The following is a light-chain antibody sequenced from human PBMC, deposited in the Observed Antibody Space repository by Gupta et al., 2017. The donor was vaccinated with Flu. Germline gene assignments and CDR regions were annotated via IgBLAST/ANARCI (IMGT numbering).Light chain of an antibody. J-gene: IGKJ4*01. CDR2: WAS. CDR1: QSVLNVSSNGNS. V-gene: IGKV4-1*01. Sequence: DIVMTQSPDSLAVSLGEKATVHCKSSQSVLNVSSNGNSLAWYQQKPGQPPKLLIYWASTRESGVPDRFIGSGSGTDFTLTISSLQAEDVALYYCQQYYSTPLTFGGGTKVEIK. CDR3: QQYYSTPLT.